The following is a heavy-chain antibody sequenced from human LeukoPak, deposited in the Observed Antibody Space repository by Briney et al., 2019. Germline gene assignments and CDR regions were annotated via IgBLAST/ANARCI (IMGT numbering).Heavy chain of an antibody. D-gene: IGHD6-19*01. Sequence: ASVKVSCKASGGTFSSYAISWVRQAPGQGLEWMGGIIPIFGTANYAQKFQGRVTITAGESTSTAYMELSSLRSEDTAVYYCARVTPGYSSGWYEAFDIWGQGTMVTVSS. CDR2: IIPIFGTA. CDR1: GGTFSSYA. CDR3: ARVTPGYSSGWYEAFDI. V-gene: IGHV1-69*13. J-gene: IGHJ3*02.